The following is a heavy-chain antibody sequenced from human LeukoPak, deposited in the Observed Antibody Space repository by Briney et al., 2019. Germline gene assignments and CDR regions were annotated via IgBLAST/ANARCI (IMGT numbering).Heavy chain of an antibody. V-gene: IGHV3-53*01. D-gene: IGHD6-6*01. CDR2: IYSGGST. J-gene: IGHJ4*02. Sequence: GGSLRLSCAASGFTVSSNYMSWVRQAPGKGLEWVSVIYSGGSTYYADSVKGRFTIPRDNSKNTLYLQMNSLRAEDTAVYYCARVLVRDYYFDYWGQGTLVTVSS. CDR1: GFTVSSNY. CDR3: ARVLVRDYYFDY.